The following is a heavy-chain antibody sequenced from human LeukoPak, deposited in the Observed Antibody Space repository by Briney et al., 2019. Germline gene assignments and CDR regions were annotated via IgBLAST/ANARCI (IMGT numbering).Heavy chain of an antibody. CDR2: INHSGST. Sequence: PSETLSLTCAVYGGSFSGYYWSWIRQPPGKGLEWIGEINHSGSTNYNPSLKSRVTISVDKSKNQFSLKLSSVTAADTAVYYCARDSGYDSSGYYWPSFDYWGQGTLVTVSS. V-gene: IGHV4-34*01. D-gene: IGHD3-22*01. J-gene: IGHJ4*02. CDR1: GGSFSGYY. CDR3: ARDSGYDSSGYYWPSFDY.